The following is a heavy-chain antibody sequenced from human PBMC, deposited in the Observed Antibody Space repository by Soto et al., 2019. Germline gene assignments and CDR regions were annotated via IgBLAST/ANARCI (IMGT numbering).Heavy chain of an antibody. CDR3: ASRGVDIVATTRDYYYGMDV. CDR2: IYYSGST. J-gene: IGHJ6*02. Sequence: SETLSLTCTVSGGSISSYYWIWIRQPPGKGLEWIGYIYYSGSTNYNPSLKSRVTISVDTSKNQFSPKLSSVTAADTAVYYCASRGVDIVATTRDYYYGMDVWGQGTTVTVSS. V-gene: IGHV4-59*01. D-gene: IGHD5-12*01. CDR1: GGSISSYY.